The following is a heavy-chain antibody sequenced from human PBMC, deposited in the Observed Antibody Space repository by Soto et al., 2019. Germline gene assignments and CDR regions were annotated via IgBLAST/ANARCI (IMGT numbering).Heavy chain of an antibody. D-gene: IGHD2-2*01. CDR2: ISSSSSYI. Sequence: PGGSLRLSCAASGFTFSSYSMNWVRQAPGKGLEWVSSISSSSSYIYYADSVKGRFTISRDNAKNSLYLQMNSLRAEDTAVYYCARDGAMRDYPYYHYYYGMDGWGQGTTVTGSS. J-gene: IGHJ6*02. CDR1: GFTFSSYS. CDR3: ARDGAMRDYPYYHYYYGMDG. V-gene: IGHV3-21*01.